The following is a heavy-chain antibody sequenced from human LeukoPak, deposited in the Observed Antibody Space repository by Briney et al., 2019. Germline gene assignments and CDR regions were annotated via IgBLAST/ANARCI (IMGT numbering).Heavy chain of an antibody. CDR2: IYYSGST. CDR3: VTGYRIEDYFDY. Sequence: SETLSLTCTVSGGSISTSSYYWSWIRQPPGKGLEWIGYIYYSGSTNYNPSLKSRVTISVETSKNEFSLKLRSVTAADTAVYARVTGYRIEDYFDYWGQGTLVTVSS. D-gene: IGHD6-13*01. V-gene: IGHV4-61*01. CDR1: GGSISTSSYY. J-gene: IGHJ4*02.